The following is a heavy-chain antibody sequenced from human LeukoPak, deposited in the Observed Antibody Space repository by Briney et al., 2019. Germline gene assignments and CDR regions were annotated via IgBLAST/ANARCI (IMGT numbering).Heavy chain of an antibody. D-gene: IGHD3-10*01. J-gene: IGHJ4*02. Sequence: SETLSLTCAVYGGSFSGYYWSWIRQPPGKGLEWIGEINHSGSTNYNPSLKSRVTISVDTSKNQFSLKLSSVTAADTAVYYCARVPSTMVRGDPIRYWGQGTLVTVSS. V-gene: IGHV4-34*01. CDR1: GGSFSGYY. CDR3: ARVPSTMVRGDPIRY. CDR2: INHSGST.